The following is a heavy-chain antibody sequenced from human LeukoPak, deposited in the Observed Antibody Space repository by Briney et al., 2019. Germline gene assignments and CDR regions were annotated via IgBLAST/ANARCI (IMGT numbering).Heavy chain of an antibody. V-gene: IGHV4-59*01. CDR3: ARDDGYCSGGSCVHAFDI. CDR1: GGSISSYY. CDR2: IYYSGST. J-gene: IGHJ3*02. Sequence: PETLSLTCTVSGGSISSYYWSWIRQPPGKGLEGIGDIYYSGSTNYNPSLKSRVTISVDTSKNQFSLKLSSVTAADTAVYYCARDDGYCSGGSCVHAFDIWGQGTMVTVSS. D-gene: IGHD2-15*01.